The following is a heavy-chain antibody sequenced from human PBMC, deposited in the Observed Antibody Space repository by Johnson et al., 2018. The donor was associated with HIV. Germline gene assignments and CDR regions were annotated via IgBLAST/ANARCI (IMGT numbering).Heavy chain of an antibody. D-gene: IGHD6-13*01. Sequence: QVQLVESGGGVVQPGRSLRLSCAASGFTFSSYAMHWVRQAPGKGLEWVAVIWYDGSNKYYADSVKGRFTISRDNSTLYLQMNSLGVEDTAVYYGARGRIATGGMRGGAFDVWGQGTMVTVSP. CDR2: IWYDGSNK. J-gene: IGHJ3*01. CDR3: ARGRIATGGMRGGAFDV. V-gene: IGHV3-30*04. CDR1: GFTFSSYA.